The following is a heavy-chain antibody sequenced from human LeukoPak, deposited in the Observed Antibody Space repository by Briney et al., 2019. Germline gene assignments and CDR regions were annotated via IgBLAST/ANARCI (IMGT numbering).Heavy chain of an antibody. Sequence: SETLSVTCTVSGGSISSYYWSWIRQPAGNGLEWIGRIYTSGSTNYNPSLKSRVTMSVDTSKNQFSLKLSSVTAADTAVYYCARGNIRFFTIFGVVTHYFDYWGQGTLVTVSS. J-gene: IGHJ4*02. CDR3: ARGNIRFFTIFGVVTHYFDY. D-gene: IGHD3-3*01. V-gene: IGHV4-4*07. CDR2: IYTSGST. CDR1: GGSISSYY.